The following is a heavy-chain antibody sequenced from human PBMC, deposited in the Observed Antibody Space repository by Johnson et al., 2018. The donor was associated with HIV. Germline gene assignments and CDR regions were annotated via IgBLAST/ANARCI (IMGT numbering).Heavy chain of an antibody. V-gene: IGHV3-66*03. CDR2: IYSGGST. Sequence: VYLVESGGGLIQPGGSLRLSCAASGFTVSSNYMSWVRQAPWKGLEWVSVIYSGGSTYYADSVKGRFTISRDNSRNTVSLQMIILRPKDTAMYYCASGVTARAPLLIWVQGTMVTVSS. J-gene: IGHJ3*02. D-gene: IGHD6-6*01. CDR1: GFTVSSNY. CDR3: ASGVTARAPLLI.